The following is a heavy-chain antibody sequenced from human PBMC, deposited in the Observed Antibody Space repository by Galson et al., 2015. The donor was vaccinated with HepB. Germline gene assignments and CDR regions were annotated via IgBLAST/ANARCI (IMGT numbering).Heavy chain of an antibody. Sequence: SVKVSCKASGGTFSSYAISWVRQAPGQGPEWMGGIILIFGTANYAQKFQGRVTITADESTSTAYMELSSLRSEDTAVYYCARNYIGYCSSTSCFYFDYWGQGTLVTVSS. D-gene: IGHD2-2*01. V-gene: IGHV1-69*13. CDR2: IILIFGTA. CDR3: ARNYIGYCSSTSCFYFDY. CDR1: GGTFSSYA. J-gene: IGHJ4*02.